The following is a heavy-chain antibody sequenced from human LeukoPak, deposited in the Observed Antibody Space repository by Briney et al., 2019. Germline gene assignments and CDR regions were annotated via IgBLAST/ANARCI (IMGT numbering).Heavy chain of an antibody. CDR2: MNPNSGNT. D-gene: IGHD3-3*01. CDR1: GYTFTSYD. CDR3: ARGPRARYDFWSGYKPYYFDY. J-gene: IGHJ4*02. V-gene: IGHV1-8*01. Sequence: EAPVKVSCKASGYTFTSYDINWVRQATGQGLEWMGWMNPNSGNTGYAQKFQGRVTMTRNTSISTAYMELSSLRSEDTAVYYCARGPRARYDFWSGYKPYYFDYWGQGTLVTVSS.